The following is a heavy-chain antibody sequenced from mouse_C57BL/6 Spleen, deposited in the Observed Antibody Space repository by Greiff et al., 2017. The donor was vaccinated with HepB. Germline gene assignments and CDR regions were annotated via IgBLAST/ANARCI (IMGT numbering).Heavy chain of an antibody. CDR2: IDPEDGDT. CDR1: GYNIKDYY. CDR3: TPPVTTYDMDY. J-gene: IGHJ4*01. D-gene: IGHD2-12*01. Sequence: EVQLQQSGAELVRPGASVKLSCTASGYNIKDYYMHWVKQRPEQGLEWIGKIDPEDGDTDYAPKFKGKATMTADTSSSTAYLPLSSLTSEDSAVYYCTPPVTTYDMDYWGKGTSVTVSS. V-gene: IGHV14-1*01.